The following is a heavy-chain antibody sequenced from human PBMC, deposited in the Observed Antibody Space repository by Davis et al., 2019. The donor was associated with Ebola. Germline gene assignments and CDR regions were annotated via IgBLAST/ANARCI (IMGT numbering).Heavy chain of an antibody. CDR2: IKHDESQR. Sequence: GESLKISCVASGFNFPDYYMNWARQAPGKGLEWVANIKHDESQRYYADSVKGRFYISRDNSKNSLYLQMNSLRAEDTAVYYCARDLKPASAGGVPSDQFDNWGQGTLVTVSS. CDR1: GFNFPDYY. V-gene: IGHV3-7*01. CDR3: ARDLKPASAGGVPSDQFDN. D-gene: IGHD2-8*02. J-gene: IGHJ4*02.